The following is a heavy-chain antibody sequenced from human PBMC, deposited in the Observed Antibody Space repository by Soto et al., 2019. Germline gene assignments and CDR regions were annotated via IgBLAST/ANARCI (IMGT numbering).Heavy chain of an antibody. D-gene: IGHD3-22*01. CDR2: ISTTGTYT. Sequence: QVQVVESGGGLVKPGGSLRLSCAASGFTFSDYYMSWIRQAPGKGLEWVSYISTTGTYTTFADSVKGRFTISRDNAKNSRFLQMDSLRAEYTAVYYCARINYYGSSGYSLGWFDPWGQGTLVTVSS. CDR3: ARINYYGSSGYSLGWFDP. V-gene: IGHV3-11*05. J-gene: IGHJ5*02. CDR1: GFTFSDYY.